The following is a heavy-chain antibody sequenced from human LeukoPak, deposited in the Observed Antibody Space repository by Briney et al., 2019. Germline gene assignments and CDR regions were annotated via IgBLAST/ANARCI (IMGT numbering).Heavy chain of an antibody. CDR1: GGSFSGYY. V-gene: IGHV4-34*01. CDR3: ARGRDPY. D-gene: IGHD5-24*01. CDR2: INHSGST. J-gene: IGHJ4*02. Sequence: PSETLSLTCPVYGGSFSGYYWTWIRQPPGRGLEWIGEINHSGSTNYNPSLKSRVTISVDTSKSQFSLKLNSVTAADTAMYYCARGRDPYWGQGTLVTVSS.